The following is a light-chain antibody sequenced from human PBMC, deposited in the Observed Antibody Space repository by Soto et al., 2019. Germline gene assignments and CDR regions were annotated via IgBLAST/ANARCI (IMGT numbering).Light chain of an antibody. CDR2: GAS. J-gene: IGKJ5*01. Sequence: EIVLTQSPDTLSLSPGERVTLSCRASESVRGSHLAWYQHKPGQAPRLLMFGASSRATGIPDRFSGSGSGTDFTLTINRLEPEDFAVYYCQQYNNWREITFGQGTRLETK. V-gene: IGKV3-20*01. CDR3: QQYNNWREIT. CDR1: ESVRGSH.